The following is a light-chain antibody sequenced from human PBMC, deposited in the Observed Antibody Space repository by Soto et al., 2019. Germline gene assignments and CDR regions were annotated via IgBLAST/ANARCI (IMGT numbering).Light chain of an antibody. V-gene: IGKV1-8*01. CDR2: AAS. CDR1: QGISSY. CDR3: QQYYSYPGT. J-gene: IGKJ3*01. Sequence: IGITQSPASLSASTGDRVTITCRASQGISSYLAWYQQKPGKAPKLLIYAASTLQSGVPSRFSGSGSGTDFTLTISCLQSEDFATYYCQQYYSYPGTFGPGTKVDIK.